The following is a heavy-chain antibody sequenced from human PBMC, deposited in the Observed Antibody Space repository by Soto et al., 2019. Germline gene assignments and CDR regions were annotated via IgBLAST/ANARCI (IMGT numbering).Heavy chain of an antibody. D-gene: IGHD3-22*01. CDR3: ATVVGDGYSDY. V-gene: IGHV4-59*01. CDR1: GGSINSYY. J-gene: IGHJ4*02. CDR2: VHYGGTT. Sequence: TSETLSLTCSVSGGSINSYYLSWVRQPPGKGLEWIGYVHYGGTTNYSPSLKSRVTISIDTSRNQFSLNLRSVTAADSAVYFCATVVGDGYSDYWGQGILVTVSS.